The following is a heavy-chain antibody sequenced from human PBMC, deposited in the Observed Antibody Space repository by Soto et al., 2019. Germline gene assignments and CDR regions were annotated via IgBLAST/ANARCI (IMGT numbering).Heavy chain of an antibody. CDR2: ISAYNGNT. J-gene: IGHJ4*02. V-gene: IGHV1-18*01. CDR1: GGTFSSYA. D-gene: IGHD6-19*01. CDR3: ASIRYSSGWYDFDY. Sequence: QVQLVQSGAEVKKPGSSVKVSCKASGGTFSSYAISWVRQAPGQGLEWMGGISAYNGNTNYAQKLQGRVTMTTDTSTSTAYMELRSLRSDDTAVYYCASIRYSSGWYDFDYWGQGTLVTVSS.